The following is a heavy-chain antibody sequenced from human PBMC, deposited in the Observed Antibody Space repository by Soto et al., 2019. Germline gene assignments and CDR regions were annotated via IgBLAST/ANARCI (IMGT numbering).Heavy chain of an antibody. J-gene: IGHJ4*02. Sequence: PSETLSLTCTVSGGSVSSSSYYWGWVRQPPGKGLEWIGSVYYSGSTYYNPSLESRVTISVDKSRNQFSLKLNSVTAADTAVYYCAARYRQLFDYWGQGIQVTVSS. V-gene: IGHV4-39*07. CDR3: AARYRQLFDY. CDR2: VYYSGST. D-gene: IGHD1-1*01. CDR1: GGSVSSSSYY.